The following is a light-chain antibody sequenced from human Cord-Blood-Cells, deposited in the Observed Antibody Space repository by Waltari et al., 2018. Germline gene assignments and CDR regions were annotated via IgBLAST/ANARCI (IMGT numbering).Light chain of an antibody. J-gene: IGKJ2*03. Sequence: DIQLTQSPSFLSASVGDRVTITCRASQGISSYLACYQQKPGKAPKLLIYAASTLQSGVPSRFSGSGSGTEFTLTISSLQPEDFATYYCQQHNSYPPFSFGQGTKLEIK. CDR2: AAS. CDR1: QGISSY. V-gene: IGKV1-9*01. CDR3: QQHNSYPPFS.